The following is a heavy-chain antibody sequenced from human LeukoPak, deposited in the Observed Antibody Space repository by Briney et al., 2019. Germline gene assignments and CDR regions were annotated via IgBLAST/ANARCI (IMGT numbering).Heavy chain of an antibody. V-gene: IGHV1-46*03. CDR1: GYTFTGYY. J-gene: IGHJ6*03. CDR3: ARERGYSGYDSQIYYYYYYMDV. CDR2: INPSGGST. D-gene: IGHD5-12*01. Sequence: ASVKVSCKASGYTFTGYYMHWVRQAPGQGLEWMGIINPSGGSTSYAQKFQGRVTMTRDTSTSTVYMELSSLRSEDTAVYYCARERGYSGYDSQIYYYYYYMDVWGKGTTVTISS.